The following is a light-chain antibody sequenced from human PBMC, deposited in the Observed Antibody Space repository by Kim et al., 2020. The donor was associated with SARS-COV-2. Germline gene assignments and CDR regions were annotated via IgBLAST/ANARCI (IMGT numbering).Light chain of an antibody. CDR1: QDIRKD. Sequence: SSLGDRVPITCRATQDIRKDLGWYQQKPGRAPKRLIYGASSLQSGVPSRFIGSGSGTEFTLTISSVHPEDFATYFCLQHSTYPITFGQGTRLEIK. CDR3: LQHSTYPIT. V-gene: IGKV1-17*01. CDR2: GAS. J-gene: IGKJ5*01.